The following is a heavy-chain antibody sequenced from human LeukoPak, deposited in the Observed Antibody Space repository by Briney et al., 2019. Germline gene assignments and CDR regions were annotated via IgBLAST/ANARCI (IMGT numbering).Heavy chain of an antibody. J-gene: IGHJ3*02. Sequence: PSQTLSLTCTVSGGSISSGCYYWSWIRQPAGKGLEWIGRIYTSGSTNYNPSLKSRVTISVDTSKNQFSLKLSSVTAADTAVYYCAGDYDFWSGYPHAYDAFDIWGQGTMVTVSS. CDR2: IYTSGST. CDR1: GGSISSGCYY. CDR3: AGDYDFWSGYPHAYDAFDI. V-gene: IGHV4-61*02. D-gene: IGHD3-3*01.